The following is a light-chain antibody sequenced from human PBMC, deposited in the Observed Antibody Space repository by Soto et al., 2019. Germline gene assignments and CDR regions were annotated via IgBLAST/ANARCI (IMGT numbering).Light chain of an antibody. CDR1: QSLLHSNGYNY. J-gene: IGKJ4*01. CDR3: MQTLQTPLT. V-gene: IGKV2-28*01. Sequence: DIVMTLSPLSLPVTPGEPASISCRSNQSLLHSNGYNYLDWYLQKPGQSPQLLIYMNSNRASGVPDRFSGSGSGTDFTLRLSRVEAEDVGVYYCMQTLQTPLTFGGGTKLEIK. CDR2: MNS.